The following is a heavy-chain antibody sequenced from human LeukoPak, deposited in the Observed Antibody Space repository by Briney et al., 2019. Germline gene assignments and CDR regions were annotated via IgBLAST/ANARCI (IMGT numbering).Heavy chain of an antibody. J-gene: IGHJ3*02. Sequence: PGGSLRLSCAASGFTFSSYGMHWVRQAPGKGLEWVAVISYDGSNKYYADSVKGRFTISRDNSKNTLYLQMNSLRAEDTAVYYCAKDRGNIVVVPAAMPLLGAFDIWGQGTMVTVSS. CDR3: AKDRGNIVVVPAAMPLLGAFDI. D-gene: IGHD2-2*01. V-gene: IGHV3-30*18. CDR2: ISYDGSNK. CDR1: GFTFSSYG.